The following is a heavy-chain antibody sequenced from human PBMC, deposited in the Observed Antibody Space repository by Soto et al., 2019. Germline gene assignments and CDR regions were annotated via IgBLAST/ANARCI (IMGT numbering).Heavy chain of an antibody. Sequence: GGSLRLSCAASGFNFRDYYMNWIRQAPGKGLEWVLYVSSTDNSIYYADSVKGRFTISRDDTKNSLYLQMNSLTVEDTAVYYCAKFFVETGGSSGWPWSFHFWGQGTLVTVSS. CDR2: VSSTDNSI. V-gene: IGHV3-11*01. CDR3: AKFFVETGGSSGWPWSFHF. J-gene: IGHJ4*02. CDR1: GFNFRDYY. D-gene: IGHD6-25*01.